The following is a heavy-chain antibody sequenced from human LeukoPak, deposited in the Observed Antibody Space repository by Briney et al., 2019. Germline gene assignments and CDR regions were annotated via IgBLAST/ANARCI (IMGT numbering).Heavy chain of an antibody. CDR1: EFTFNSYG. V-gene: IGHV3-30*18. J-gene: IGHJ3*02. CDR3: AKGLQQWWTFDALVI. Sequence: AGSLTLSCAASEFTFNSYGMHWLRHGPGQGLVWVVLTYIDGANKDYEDPVKGRITISRDNSNNTLYLEMSGLIPDDTSIYCCAKGLQQWWTFDALVIWGERTMDTVSS. D-gene: IGHD2-15*01. CDR2: TYIDGANK.